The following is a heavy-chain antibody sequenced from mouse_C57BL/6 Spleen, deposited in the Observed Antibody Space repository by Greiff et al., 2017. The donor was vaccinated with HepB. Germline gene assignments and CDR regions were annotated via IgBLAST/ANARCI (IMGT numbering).Heavy chain of an antibody. CDR1: GYTFTSYW. CDR3: ARRTGPYWYFDV. D-gene: IGHD4-1*01. Sequence: QVQLKQPGAELVKPGASVKLSCKASGYTFTSYWMHWVKQRPGQGLEWIGMIHPNSGSTNYNEKFKSKATLTVDKSSSTAYMQLSSLTSEDSAVYYCARRTGPYWYFDVWGTGTTVTVSS. V-gene: IGHV1-64*01. CDR2: IHPNSGST. J-gene: IGHJ1*03.